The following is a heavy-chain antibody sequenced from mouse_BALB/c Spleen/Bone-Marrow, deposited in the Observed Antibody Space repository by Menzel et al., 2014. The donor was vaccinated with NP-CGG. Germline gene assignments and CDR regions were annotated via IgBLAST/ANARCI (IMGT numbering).Heavy chain of an antibody. CDR2: INPYTGAT. V-gene: IGHV1-31*01. Sequence: VQLQQSGPELVEPGTSVRISCKASGYSFTGYYMHWVKQSHVKSLEWIGRINPYTGATTYNQNFNVKASLTVDKSSSTAYMELHSLTSEDSAVYYCARGDWFTYWGQGTLVTVSA. CDR1: GYSFTGYY. CDR3: ARGDWFTY. J-gene: IGHJ3*01.